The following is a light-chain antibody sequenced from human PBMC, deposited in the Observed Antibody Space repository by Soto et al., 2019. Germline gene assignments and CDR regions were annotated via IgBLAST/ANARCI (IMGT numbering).Light chain of an antibody. Sequence: QSVLTQPPSVSAAPGQKVTISCSGSSSNIGKNYVSWYQQFPEAAPKLLIYDNDKRPSGIPDRFSGSKSGTSATLGITGLQTGDEADYYCATWDRSLSAGVFGGGTKLTVL. CDR2: DND. CDR1: SSNIGKNY. J-gene: IGLJ2*01. CDR3: ATWDRSLSAGV. V-gene: IGLV1-51*01.